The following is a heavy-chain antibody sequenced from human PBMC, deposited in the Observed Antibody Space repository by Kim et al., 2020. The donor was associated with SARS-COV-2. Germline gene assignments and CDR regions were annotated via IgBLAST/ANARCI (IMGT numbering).Heavy chain of an antibody. CDR2: ASFDGSTQ. CDR1: GFTFSSYG. CDR3: AKRIGAAGTNLYGLDV. Sequence: GGSLRLSCAASGFTFSSYGMHWVRQAPGRALEWVAIASFDGSTQYYADSVKGRFTISRDNSKKTLYLEMSSLAAEDTAVYYCAKRIGAAGTNLYGLDVWGQGTTVTVSS. J-gene: IGHJ6*02. D-gene: IGHD6-13*01. V-gene: IGHV3-30*18.